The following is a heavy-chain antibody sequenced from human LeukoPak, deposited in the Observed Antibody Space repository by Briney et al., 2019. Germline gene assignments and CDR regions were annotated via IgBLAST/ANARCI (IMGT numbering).Heavy chain of an antibody. V-gene: IGHV4-39*07. D-gene: IGHD3/OR15-3a*01. J-gene: IGHJ4*02. CDR2: IYYSGST. CDR3: AREDSTRVDY. Sequence: SETLSLTCTVSGGSISSSSYYWGWIRQPPGKGLEWIGSIYYSGSTYYNPSLKSRVTISVDTSKNQFSLKLSSVTAADTAVYYCAREDSTRVDYWGQGTLVTVSS. CDR1: GGSISSSSYY.